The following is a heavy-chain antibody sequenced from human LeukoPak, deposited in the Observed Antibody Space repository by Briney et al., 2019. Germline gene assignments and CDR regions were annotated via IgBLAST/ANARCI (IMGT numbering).Heavy chain of an antibody. J-gene: IGHJ5*02. CDR1: GYTFTGYY. V-gene: IGHV1-2*02. CDR2: INPNSGGT. D-gene: IGHD2-15*01. Sequence: EASVKVSCKASGYTFTGYYMHWVRQAPGQGLEWMGWINPNSGGTNYAQKFQGRVTTTRDTSISTAYMELSRLRSDDTAVYYCARGSCSGGSCYSRWFDPWGQGTLVTVPS. CDR3: ARGSCSGGSCYSRWFDP.